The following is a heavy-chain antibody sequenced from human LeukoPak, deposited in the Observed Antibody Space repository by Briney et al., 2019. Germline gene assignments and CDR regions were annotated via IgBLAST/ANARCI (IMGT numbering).Heavy chain of an antibody. CDR3: AKVVGHDCSSTSCYVYYYMDV. CDR1: GFTFSSYG. Sequence: GGSLRLSCAASGFTFSSYGMHWVRQAPGKGLEWVAFIRYDGSNKYYADSVKGRFTISRDSSKNTLYLQMNSLRAEDTAVYYCAKVVGHDCSSTSCYVYYYMDVWGKGTTVTISS. D-gene: IGHD2-2*01. V-gene: IGHV3-30*02. J-gene: IGHJ6*03. CDR2: IRYDGSNK.